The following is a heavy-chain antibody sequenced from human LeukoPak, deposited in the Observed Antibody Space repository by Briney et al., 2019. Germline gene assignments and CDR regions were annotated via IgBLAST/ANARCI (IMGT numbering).Heavy chain of an antibody. V-gene: IGHV4-59*12. J-gene: IGHJ4*02. CDR2: IYYNGST. Sequence: SETLPLTCTVSGGSISNYYWSWIRQPPGKGLEWMGYIYYNGSTNYNPSLKNRVTIYVHTSKNQSSLQLSSVTAADTAVYYCARGSRYSSSSWLPFGSWYSVAFDYWGKGTLVIVSS. D-gene: IGHD6-6*01. CDR3: ARGSRYSSSSWLPFGSWYSVAFDY. CDR1: GGSISNYY.